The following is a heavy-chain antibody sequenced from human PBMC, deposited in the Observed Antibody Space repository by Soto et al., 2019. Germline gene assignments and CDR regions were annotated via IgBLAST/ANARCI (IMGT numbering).Heavy chain of an antibody. Sequence: EVQLVESGGGLVQPGGSLRLSCEASGFTFGTYWMTWVRQPPGKGLECVADIKPDGSERYYVDSVKGRFTISRDNAKNSLYLHMNSLRAEDTAVYSCATDLNWEHYWGQGTLVTVSS. CDR1: GFTFGTYW. D-gene: IGHD7-27*01. V-gene: IGHV3-7*04. CDR3: ATDLNWEHY. CDR2: IKPDGSER. J-gene: IGHJ4*02.